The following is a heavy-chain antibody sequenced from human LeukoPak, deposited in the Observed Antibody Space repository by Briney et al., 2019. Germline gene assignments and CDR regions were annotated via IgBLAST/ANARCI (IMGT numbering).Heavy chain of an antibody. CDR1: GFTFSSYW. J-gene: IGHJ4*02. D-gene: IGHD3-3*01. CDR2: IKQDGSEK. Sequence: GGSQRLSCAASGFTFSSYWMSWVRQAPGKGVEWVADIKQDGSEKNYVDSVKGRFTISRDNAKNSLYLQMNSLRAEDTAVYYCARAIGIWSGYSYWGQGTLVTVSS. CDR3: ARAIGIWSGYSY. V-gene: IGHV3-7*01.